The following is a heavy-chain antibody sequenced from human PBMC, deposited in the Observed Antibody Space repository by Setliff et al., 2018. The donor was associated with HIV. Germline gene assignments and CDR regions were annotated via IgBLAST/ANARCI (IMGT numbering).Heavy chain of an antibody. D-gene: IGHD3-22*01. Sequence: SETLSLTCTVSGGSISSYYWSWIRQPPGKGLEWIGYIYSTGSTKYNPSLKSRVTMSLDPSKTQYSLKLNSVPAADTAVYYCARLEYYSDGNGYLQFSLRLTSVTAADTAVYYCATLDPSGGNFLAYWGQGTLVTVSS. J-gene: IGHJ4*02. CDR3: ARLEYYSDGNGYLQFSLRLTSVTAADTAVYYCATLDPSGGNFLAY. V-gene: IGHV4-4*09. CDR2: IYSTGST. CDR1: GGSISSYY.